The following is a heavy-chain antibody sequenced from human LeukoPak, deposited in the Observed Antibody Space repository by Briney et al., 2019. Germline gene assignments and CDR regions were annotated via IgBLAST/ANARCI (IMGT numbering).Heavy chain of an antibody. CDR1: GGSISSSSYY. CDR2: IYYSGST. V-gene: IGHV4-39*01. Sequence: SETLSLTCTVPGGSISSSSYYWGWIRQPPGKGLEWIGSIYYSGSTYYNPSLKSRVTISVDTSKNQFSLKLSSATAADTAVYYCADYYDSSGPIGQHWGQGTLVTVSS. J-gene: IGHJ1*01. D-gene: IGHD3-22*01. CDR3: ADYYDSSGPIGQH.